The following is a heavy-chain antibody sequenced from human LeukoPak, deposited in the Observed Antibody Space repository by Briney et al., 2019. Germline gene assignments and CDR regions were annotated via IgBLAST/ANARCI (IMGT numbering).Heavy chain of an antibody. CDR1: GFTFSSYS. CDR3: ARVQHEDYYDSSGYYYDY. J-gene: IGHJ4*02. V-gene: IGHV3-21*01. CDR2: ISSSSSYI. Sequence: GGSLRLSCAASGFTFSSYSMNWVRQAPGKGLEWVSSISSSSSYIYYADSVKGRFTISRDNAKNSLYLQMNSLRAEDTAVYYCARVQHEDYYDSSGYYYDYWGQGTLVTVSS. D-gene: IGHD3-22*01.